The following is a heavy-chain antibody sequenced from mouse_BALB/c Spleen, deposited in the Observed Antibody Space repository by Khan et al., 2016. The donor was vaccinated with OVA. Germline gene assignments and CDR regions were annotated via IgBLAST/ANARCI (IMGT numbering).Heavy chain of an antibody. CDR3: TRSGYGSFAY. J-gene: IGHJ3*01. CDR1: GYTFTSYY. V-gene: IGHV1S81*02. Sequence: QVQLKQSGAELVKPGASVKLSCKASGYTFTSYYMYWVKQRPGQGLEWIGEINPNNGGTNFNAKFKSKATLTVDKSSSTAYMQLSSLTSEDSAVYYCTRSGYGSFAYWGQGTLVTVSA. CDR2: INPNNGGT. D-gene: IGHD2-2*01.